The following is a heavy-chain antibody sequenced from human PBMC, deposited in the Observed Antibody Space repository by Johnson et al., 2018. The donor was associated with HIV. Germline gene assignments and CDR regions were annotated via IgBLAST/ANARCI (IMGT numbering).Heavy chain of an antibody. CDR3: ARRWELHSNAFDI. Sequence: VQLVESGGGLVQPGGSLRLSCAASGFTFSSYAMSWVRQAPGKGLEWVSAISGSGGSTYYADSVKGRFTISRDNSKNSLYLQMNNLRAEDTALYYCARRWELHSNAFDIWGQGTMVTVSS. CDR1: GFTFSSYA. V-gene: IGHV3-23*04. D-gene: IGHD1-26*01. CDR2: ISGSGGST. J-gene: IGHJ3*02.